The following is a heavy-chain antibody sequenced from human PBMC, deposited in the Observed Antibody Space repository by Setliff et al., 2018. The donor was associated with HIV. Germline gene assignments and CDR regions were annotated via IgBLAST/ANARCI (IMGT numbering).Heavy chain of an antibody. V-gene: IGHV4-4*08. CDR2: IYASGST. CDR1: GGSISNYY. Sequence: PSETLSLTCTVSGGSISNYYWSWIRQPPGKGLEWIGYIYASGSTNYSPSLKSRVTISVDTSKNQFSLKLSSVTAADTAVYYCAKGSGAAWPYYFDYWGQGTLVTVSS. CDR3: AKGSGAAWPYYFDY. J-gene: IGHJ4*02. D-gene: IGHD3-10*01.